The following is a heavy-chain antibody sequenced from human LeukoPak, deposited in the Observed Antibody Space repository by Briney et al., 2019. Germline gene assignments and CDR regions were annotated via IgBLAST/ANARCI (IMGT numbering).Heavy chain of an antibody. V-gene: IGHV3-11*04. D-gene: IGHD6-13*01. J-gene: IGHJ4*02. CDR2: IGSSGRTI. Sequence: GGSLRLSCAASGFTFSDYYMTWIRQAPGKGLEWVSYIGSSGRTIYYADSVKGRFTISRDNAKNSLYLQMNSLRAEDTAVYYCARADIAAAVNFDYWGQGTLVTVSS. CDR3: ARADIAAAVNFDY. CDR1: GFTFSDYY.